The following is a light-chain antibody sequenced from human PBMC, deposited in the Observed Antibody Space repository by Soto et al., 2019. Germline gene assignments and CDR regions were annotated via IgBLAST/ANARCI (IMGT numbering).Light chain of an antibody. CDR1: SSDVGSYNF. J-gene: IGLJ3*02. CDR2: EAN. Sequence: QSALTQPASVSGSPGQSITISCTGTSSDVGSYNFVSWYQQRPGKAPKLMIFEANKRPSGVSNRFSGSKSGNTASLTISGLQAEDEADYYCCSYAGGTSWVFGGGTKLTVL. V-gene: IGLV2-23*01. CDR3: CSYAGGTSWV.